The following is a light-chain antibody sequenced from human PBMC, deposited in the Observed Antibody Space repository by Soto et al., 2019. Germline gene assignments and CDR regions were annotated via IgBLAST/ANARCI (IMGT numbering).Light chain of an antibody. CDR1: QNIINL. CDR2: GAS. CDR3: QQYNNWPIT. J-gene: IGKJ5*01. V-gene: IGKV1-5*01. Sequence: DIQMTQSPSALSASVGDRVTITWRASQNIINLLAWYQQKAGKAPKLLIYGASSLETGVPSRFSGSGSGTEFTLTISSLQSEDFAVYYCQQYNNWPITFGQGTRLEIK.